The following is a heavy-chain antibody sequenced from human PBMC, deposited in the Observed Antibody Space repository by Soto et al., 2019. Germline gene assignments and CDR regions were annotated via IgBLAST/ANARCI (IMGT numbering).Heavy chain of an antibody. CDR1: GGTFSSYA. V-gene: IGHV1-69*06. CDR2: IIPIFGTA. CDR3: ARDLAAAGHYYGMDV. J-gene: IGHJ6*02. Sequence: QVQLVQSGAEVKKPGSSVKVSCKASGGTFSSYAISWVRQAPGQGLEWMGGIIPIFGTANYAQKFQGRVTITADKSTSPAYTELSRLRSEETAVYYGARDLAAAGHYYGMDVWGQGTTVTVSS. D-gene: IGHD6-13*01.